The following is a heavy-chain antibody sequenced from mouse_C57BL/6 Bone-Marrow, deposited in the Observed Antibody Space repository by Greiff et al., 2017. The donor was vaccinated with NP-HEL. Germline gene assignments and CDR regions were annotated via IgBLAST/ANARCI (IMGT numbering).Heavy chain of an antibody. J-gene: IGHJ4*01. D-gene: IGHD2-4*01. CDR1: GFSLTSYG. V-gene: IGHV2-2*01. CDR3: ARKPYDYELGMDY. CDR2: IWSGGST. Sequence: VMLVESGPGLVQPSQSLSITCTVSGFSLTSYGVHWVRQSPGKGLEWLGVIWSGGSTDYNAAFISRLSISKDNSKSQVFFKMNSLQADDTAIYYCARKPYDYELGMDYWGQGTSVTVSS.